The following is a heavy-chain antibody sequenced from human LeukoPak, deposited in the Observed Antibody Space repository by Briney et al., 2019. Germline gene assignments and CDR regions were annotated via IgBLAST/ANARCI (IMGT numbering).Heavy chain of an antibody. CDR2: INHSGST. CDR1: GGSFSGYY. V-gene: IGHV4-34*01. D-gene: IGHD1-1*01. CDR3: ARGERRLDY. Sequence: PSETLSRTCAVYGGSFSGYYWSWIRQPPGKGLEWIGEINHSGSTNYNPSLKSRVTISVDTSKNQFSLKLSSVTAADTAVYYCARGERRLDYWGQGTLVTVFS. J-gene: IGHJ4*02.